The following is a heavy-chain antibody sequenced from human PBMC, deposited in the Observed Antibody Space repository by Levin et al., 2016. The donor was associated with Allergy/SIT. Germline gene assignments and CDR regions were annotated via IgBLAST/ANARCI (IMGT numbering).Heavy chain of an antibody. CDR3: ARSRGGNRERSDAFDI. CDR2: IYPGDSDT. CDR1: GYSFTSYW. V-gene: IGHV5-51*01. J-gene: IGHJ3*02. Sequence: KVSCKGSGYSFTSYWIGWVRQMPGKGLEWMGIIYPGDSDTRYSPSFQGQVTISADKSISTAYLQWSSLKASDTAMYYCARSRGGNRERSDAFDIWGQGTMVTVSS. D-gene: IGHD4-23*01.